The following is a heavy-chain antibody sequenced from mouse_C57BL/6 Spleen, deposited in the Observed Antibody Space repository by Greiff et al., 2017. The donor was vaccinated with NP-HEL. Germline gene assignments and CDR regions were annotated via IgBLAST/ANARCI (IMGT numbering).Heavy chain of an antibody. CDR3: ARQSTTVVGDAMDY. Sequence: EVNVVESGGDLVKPGGSLKLSCAASGFTFSSYGMSWVRQTPDKRLEWVATISSGGSYTYYPDSVKGRFTISRDNAKNTLYLQMSSLKSEDTAMYYCARQSTTVVGDAMDYWGQGTSVTVSS. CDR1: GFTFSSYG. V-gene: IGHV5-6*01. J-gene: IGHJ4*01. D-gene: IGHD1-1*01. CDR2: ISSGGSYT.